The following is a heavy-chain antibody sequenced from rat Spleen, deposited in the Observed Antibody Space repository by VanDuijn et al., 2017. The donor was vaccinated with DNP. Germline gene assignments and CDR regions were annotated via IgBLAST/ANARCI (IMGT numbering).Heavy chain of an antibody. CDR3: ASWNPIASISTSNY. CDR2: INTDGGST. D-gene: IGHD1-2*01. CDR1: GFTFSSYW. V-gene: IGHV5-58*01. Sequence: EVQLVESGGGLVQPGRSLKLSCVASGFTFSSYWMFWIRQAPGKGLEWVASINTDGGSTYYPDSVKGRFTISRDNAENTVYLQMSSLRSEDTATYYCASWNPIASISTSNYWGQGVMVTVSS. J-gene: IGHJ2*01.